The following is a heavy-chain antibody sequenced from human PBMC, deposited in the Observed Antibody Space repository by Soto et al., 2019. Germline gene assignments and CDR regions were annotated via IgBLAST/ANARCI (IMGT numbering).Heavy chain of an antibody. CDR3: ARRGSGSYYDH. V-gene: IGHV3-23*01. Sequence: EVQLLESGGGLVQPGGSLRLSCAASGFTFSNYAMNWVRQAPVKGLEWVSVISGSGDSTYHADSVKGRFTISRDNSKDTLYLELNSLRAEDTAVYYCARRGSGSYYDHWGQGTLVTVSS. CDR2: ISGSGDST. CDR1: GFTFSNYA. J-gene: IGHJ4*02. D-gene: IGHD1-26*01.